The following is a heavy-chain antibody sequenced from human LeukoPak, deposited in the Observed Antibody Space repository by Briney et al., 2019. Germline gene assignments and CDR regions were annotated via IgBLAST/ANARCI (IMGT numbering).Heavy chain of an antibody. Sequence: PGGSLRLSCAASGFTFSDYYMSWIRQAPGKGLEWVAVISYDGSNKYYADSVKGRFTTSRDNSKNTLYLQMNSLRAEDTAVYYCARDGELATMDYWGQGTLVTVSS. J-gene: IGHJ4*02. D-gene: IGHD5-24*01. V-gene: IGHV3-30-3*01. CDR3: ARDGELATMDY. CDR1: GFTFSDYY. CDR2: ISYDGSNK.